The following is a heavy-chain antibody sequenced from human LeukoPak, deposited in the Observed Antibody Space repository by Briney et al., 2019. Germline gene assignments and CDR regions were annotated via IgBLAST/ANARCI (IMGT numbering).Heavy chain of an antibody. Sequence: SETLSLTCIVSGGSISSYYWSWIRQPPGKGLEWIGYIYYSGGTNYNPSLKSRVTISIDTSKKQFSLKLSSVTAADTAVYYCARDILYYFDYWGQGTLVTVSS. CDR1: GGSISSYY. CDR3: ARDILYYFDY. J-gene: IGHJ4*02. V-gene: IGHV4-59*01. CDR2: IYYSGGT.